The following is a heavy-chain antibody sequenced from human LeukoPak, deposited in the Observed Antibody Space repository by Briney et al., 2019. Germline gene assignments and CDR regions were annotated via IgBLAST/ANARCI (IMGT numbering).Heavy chain of an antibody. CDR1: GFTFSSYA. CDR3: ARGYLTTFDP. CDR2: ISYDGSNK. Sequence: GGSLRLSCAASGFTFSSYAMHWVRQAPGEGLEWVAVISYDGSNKYYADSVKGRFTISRDNSKNTLYLQMNSLRAEDTAVYYCARGYLTTFDPWGQGTLVTVSS. D-gene: IGHD4-11*01. J-gene: IGHJ5*02. V-gene: IGHV3-30*01.